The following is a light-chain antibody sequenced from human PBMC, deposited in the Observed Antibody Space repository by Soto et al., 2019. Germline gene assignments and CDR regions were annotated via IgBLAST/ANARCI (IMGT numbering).Light chain of an antibody. CDR1: QGISNY. CDR2: AAS. V-gene: IGKV1-27*01. CDR3: QKYNRAPT. Sequence: DIQMTQSPSSLSASVGDRVTITCRASQGISNYLAWYQQKPGKVPKLLIYAASTLQAGVPTRFSGSGSGTDFYLTISSLQPEDVATYYCQKYNRAPTFGQGTRLEIK. J-gene: IGKJ5*01.